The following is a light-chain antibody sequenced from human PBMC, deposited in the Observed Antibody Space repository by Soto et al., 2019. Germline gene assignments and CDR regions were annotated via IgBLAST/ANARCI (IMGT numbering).Light chain of an antibody. V-gene: IGKV1-27*01. CDR1: QGISNY. CDR3: QKDDSAPWT. Sequence: EIQMTQSPSSLSASVGDRVTITCRASQGISNYLAWYQQKPGKDPNHLIYGASTLQSGVPSRLSGSGSGTDFTLIVNSLQPEDVATDYCQKDDSAPWTFGQGTKVEIK. CDR2: GAS. J-gene: IGKJ1*01.